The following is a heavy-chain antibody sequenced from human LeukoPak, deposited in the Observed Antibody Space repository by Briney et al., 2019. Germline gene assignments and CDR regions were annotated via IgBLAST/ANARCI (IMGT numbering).Heavy chain of an antibody. J-gene: IGHJ4*02. D-gene: IGHD3-16*02. V-gene: IGHV3-7*03. CDR2: INLDGSEI. CDR1: GFVFGHSW. Sequence: GGSLRLSCEASGFVFGHSWMSWVRQAPGKGLEWVANINLDGSEINYLDSLTGRLTISRDNAKDSLYLQMNGLRAEDTAVYFCVRDRGYTTFDYWGQGTLVTVSS. CDR3: VRDRGYTTFDY.